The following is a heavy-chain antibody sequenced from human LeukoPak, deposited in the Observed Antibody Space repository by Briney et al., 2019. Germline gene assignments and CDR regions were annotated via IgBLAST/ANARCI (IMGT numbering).Heavy chain of an antibody. J-gene: IGHJ4*02. CDR2: INHSGST. V-gene: IGHV4-34*01. CDR3: ARVIKLLWFGEFRGEFDY. Sequence: SETLSLTCTVSGGSISSYYWSWIRQPPGKGLEWIGEINHSGSTNYNPSLKSRVTISVDTSKNQFSLKLSSVTAADTAVYYCARVIKLLWFGEFRGEFDYWGQGTLVTVSS. D-gene: IGHD3-10*01. CDR1: GGSISSYY.